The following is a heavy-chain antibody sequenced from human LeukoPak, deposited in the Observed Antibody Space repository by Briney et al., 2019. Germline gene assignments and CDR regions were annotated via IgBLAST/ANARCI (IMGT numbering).Heavy chain of an antibody. CDR2: IYPRDSDT. CDR3: ARHRHCSSTSCYTGGWDYYYYGMDV. D-gene: IGHD2-2*02. J-gene: IGHJ6*02. Sequence: GESLKISCKGSGYSFTSYWIGWVRQMPGKGLEWMGIIYPRDSDTRYNPSFQGQVTISADKSISTAYLQWSSLKASDTAMYYCARHRHCSSTSCYTGGWDYYYYGMDVWGPGTTVTVSS. V-gene: IGHV5-51*01. CDR1: GYSFTSYW.